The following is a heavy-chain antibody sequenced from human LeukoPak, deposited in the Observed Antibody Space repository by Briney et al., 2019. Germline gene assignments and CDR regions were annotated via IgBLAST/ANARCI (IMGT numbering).Heavy chain of an antibody. Sequence: SETLSLTCTVPGGSLSTYYWTWIRQPPGKGLEWIGYIYYSGSTNYNPSLKSRVTISVDTSKNQFSLKLSSVTAADTAVYYCARVWGVTDFYDSRGAFDIWGQGTMVTVSS. D-gene: IGHD3-22*01. CDR1: GGSLSTYY. V-gene: IGHV4-59*01. CDR2: IYYSGST. J-gene: IGHJ3*02. CDR3: ARVWGVTDFYDSRGAFDI.